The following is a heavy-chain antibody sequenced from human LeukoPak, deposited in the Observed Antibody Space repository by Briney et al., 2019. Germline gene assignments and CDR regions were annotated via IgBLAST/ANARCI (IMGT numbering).Heavy chain of an antibody. CDR1: GDSMSGY. D-gene: IGHD1-26*01. CDR3: ARSNSGSYGWFDP. V-gene: IGHV4-4*07. CDR2: ISTSGGT. Sequence: SETLSLTCTVSGDSMSGYWGWVRQPAGKGLEWIGRISTSGGTDYNPSLKSRITMSVDTSQNQFSLKLRSMTAADTAVYYCARSNSGSYGWFDPWGQGTLVTVSS. J-gene: IGHJ5*02.